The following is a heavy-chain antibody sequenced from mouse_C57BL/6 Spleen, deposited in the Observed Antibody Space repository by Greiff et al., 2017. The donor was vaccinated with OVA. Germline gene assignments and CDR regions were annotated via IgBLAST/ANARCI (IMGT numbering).Heavy chain of an antibody. CDR2: IYPRSGNT. J-gene: IGHJ2*01. CDR3: ARSRNFITTVVAPLDY. Sequence: QVQLQQSGAELARPGASVKLSCKASGYTFTSYGISWVKQRTGQGLEWIGEIYPRSGNTYYNEKFKGKATLTADKSSSTAYMELRSLTSEDSAVYVCARSRNFITTVVAPLDYWGQGTTLTVSS. D-gene: IGHD1-1*01. V-gene: IGHV1-81*01. CDR1: GYTFTSYG.